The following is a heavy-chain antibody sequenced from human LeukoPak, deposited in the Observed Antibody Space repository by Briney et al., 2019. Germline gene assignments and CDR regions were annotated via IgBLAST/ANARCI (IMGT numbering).Heavy chain of an antibody. CDR2: INHSGST. CDR3: ARDKGIAARPGFDY. V-gene: IGHV4-34*01. D-gene: IGHD6-6*01. CDR1: GGSFSGYY. Sequence: SETLSLTCAVYGGSFSGYYWSWIRQPPGKGLEWIGEINHSGSTNYNPSLKSRVTISVDTSKNQFSLKLSSVTAADTAVYYCARDKGIAARPGFDYWGQGTLVTVSS. J-gene: IGHJ4*02.